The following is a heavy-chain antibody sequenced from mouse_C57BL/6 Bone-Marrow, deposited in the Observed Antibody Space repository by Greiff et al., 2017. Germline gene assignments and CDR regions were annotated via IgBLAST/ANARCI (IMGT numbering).Heavy chain of an antibody. D-gene: IGHD1-1*01. V-gene: IGHV14-2*01. Sequence: EVKLVESGAELVKPGASVKLSCTASGFNITDYYMHWVKQRPEQGLEWIGRIDPEDGETKYAPKFQGKATITADTSSNTAYLQLSSLTSEDTGVYYCAEFAYYYGSPAWFAYWGQGTLVTVSA. CDR2: IDPEDGET. CDR1: GFNITDYY. J-gene: IGHJ3*01. CDR3: AEFAYYYGSPAWFAY.